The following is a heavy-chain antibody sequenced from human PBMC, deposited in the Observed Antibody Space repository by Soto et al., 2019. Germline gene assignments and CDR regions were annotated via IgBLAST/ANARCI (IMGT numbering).Heavy chain of an antibody. CDR2: MNPNSGNT. J-gene: IGHJ6*02. V-gene: IGHV1-8*01. CDR3: ASSISITIFGGSYYGMDV. Sequence: ASVKVSCKASGYTFTSYDINWVRQATGQGLEWMGWMNPNSGNTGYAQKFQGRVTMTRNTSISTACMELSSLRSEDTAVDYCASSISITIFGGSYYGMDVWGQGTTVTVSS. CDR1: GYTFTSYD. D-gene: IGHD3-3*01.